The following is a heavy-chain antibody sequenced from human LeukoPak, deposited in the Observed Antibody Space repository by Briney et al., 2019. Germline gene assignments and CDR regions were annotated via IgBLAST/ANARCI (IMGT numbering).Heavy chain of an antibody. Sequence: GESLKISCKGSGYSFTNYWIGWVRQMAGKGLEYMGIIYTVDSDTRYSPSFQGQVTMSVDKTINTAYLQWTSLKASDTAMYYCARGGSGWYFDYWGHGSLVTVSS. CDR1: GYSFTNYW. V-gene: IGHV5-51*01. J-gene: IGHJ4*01. CDR3: ARGGSGWYFDY. D-gene: IGHD6-19*01. CDR2: IYTVDSDT.